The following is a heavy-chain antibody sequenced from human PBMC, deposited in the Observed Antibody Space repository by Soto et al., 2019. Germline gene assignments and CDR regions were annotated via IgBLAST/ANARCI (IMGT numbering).Heavy chain of an antibody. CDR3: ARGYYDSSGTVDY. CDR1: GGSISSGGYY. J-gene: IGHJ4*02. Sequence: SETLSLTCTVSGGSISSGGYYWSWIRQHPGKGLEWLGYIYYSGSTYYNPSLKSRVTISVDTSKNQFSLKLSSVTAADTAVYYCARGYYDSSGTVDYWGQGTLVTVSS. D-gene: IGHD3-22*01. V-gene: IGHV4-31*03. CDR2: IYYSGST.